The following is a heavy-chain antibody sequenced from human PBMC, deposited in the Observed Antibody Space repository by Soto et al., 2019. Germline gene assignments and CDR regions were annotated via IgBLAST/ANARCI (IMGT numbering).Heavy chain of an antibody. CDR2: IYYSGST. Sequence: PSETLSLTCTVSGGSISSYYWSWIRQPPGKGLEWIGYIYYSGSTNYNPSLKSRVTISVDTSKNQFSLKLSSVTAADTAVYYCARGDSSGYHPPFDYWGQGTLVTVYS. CDR3: ARGDSSGYHPPFDY. D-gene: IGHD3-22*01. V-gene: IGHV4-59*01. J-gene: IGHJ4*02. CDR1: GGSISSYY.